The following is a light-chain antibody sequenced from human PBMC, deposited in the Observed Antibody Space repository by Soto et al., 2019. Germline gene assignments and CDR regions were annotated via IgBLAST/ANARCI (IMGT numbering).Light chain of an antibody. CDR2: VVS. CDR1: QSVSNNY. CDR3: QQYSSSLYT. J-gene: IGKJ2*01. Sequence: EIVWTQSPGTLSLSPGERATLSCRASQSVSNNYLAWYQQKPGQAPRLLISVVSSRATGIPDRFSGSGSGTDFTLTISRLEPEDFAVYYCQQYSSSLYTFGQGTKVDIK. V-gene: IGKV3-20*01.